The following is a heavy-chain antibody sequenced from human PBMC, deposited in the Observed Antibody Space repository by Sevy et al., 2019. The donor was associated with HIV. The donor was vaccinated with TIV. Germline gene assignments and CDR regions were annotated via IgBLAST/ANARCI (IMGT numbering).Heavy chain of an antibody. D-gene: IGHD6-19*01. V-gene: IGHV4-39*01. CDR1: GGSISSSSYY. CDR3: ATRLAVSRGFDY. Sequence: SETLSLTCTVSGGSISSSSYYWGWIRQPPGKGLEWIGSIYYSGSTYYNPSLKSRVTISVDTSKNQFSLKLSSVTAADTAVYYCATRLAVSRGFDYWGQGTLVTVSS. J-gene: IGHJ4*02. CDR2: IYYSGST.